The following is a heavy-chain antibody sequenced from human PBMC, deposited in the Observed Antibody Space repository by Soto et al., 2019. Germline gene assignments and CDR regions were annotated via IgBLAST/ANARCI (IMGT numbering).Heavy chain of an antibody. CDR1: GFSLSTSGVG. Sequence: GPTLVNPTQTLTLTCTFSGFSLSTSGVGVGWIRQPPGKALEWLAVIYWDDDKRYSPSLKSRLTITKDTSKNQVVLTMTNMDPVDTATYYCIQSRCGGDCLQSYASYYYYGMDVWGQGTTVTVSS. CDR3: IQSRCGGDCLQSYASYYYYGMDV. D-gene: IGHD2-21*02. CDR2: IYWDDDK. V-gene: IGHV2-5*02. J-gene: IGHJ6*02.